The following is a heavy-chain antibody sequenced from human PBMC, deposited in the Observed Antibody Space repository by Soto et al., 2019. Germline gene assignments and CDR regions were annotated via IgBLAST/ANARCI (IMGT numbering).Heavy chain of an antibody. J-gene: IGHJ5*02. Sequence: SETLSLTCAVYGGSFSGYYWSWIRQPPGKGLEWIGYIYYSGSTNYNPSLKSRVTISVDTSKNQFSLKLSSVTAADTAVYYCARVIEDYYDSTTYYNWFDPWGQGTLVTVSS. CDR3: ARVIEDYYDSTTYYNWFDP. V-gene: IGHV4-59*01. CDR2: IYYSGST. CDR1: GGSFSGYY. D-gene: IGHD3-22*01.